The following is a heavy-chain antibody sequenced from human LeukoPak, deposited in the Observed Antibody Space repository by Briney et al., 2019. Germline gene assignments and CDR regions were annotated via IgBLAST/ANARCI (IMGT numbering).Heavy chain of an antibody. J-gene: IGHJ3*02. D-gene: IGHD3-10*01. CDR1: GGSISSSNW. CDR3: ARDLYYGSGRSSDI. CDR2: IYHSGST. Sequence: SGTLSLTCAVSGGSISSSNWWSWVRQPPGKGLEWIGEIYHSGSTNYNPSLKSRVTISVDKAKNQFSLKLSSVTAADTAVYYCARDLYYGSGRSSDIWGQGTMVTVSS. V-gene: IGHV4-4*02.